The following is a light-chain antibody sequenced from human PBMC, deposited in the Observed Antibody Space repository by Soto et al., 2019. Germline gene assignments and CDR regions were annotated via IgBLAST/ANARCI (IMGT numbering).Light chain of an antibody. CDR1: SSDVGGYNY. V-gene: IGLV2-14*01. J-gene: IGLJ3*02. CDR2: DVV. CDR3: SSYTSSSTEV. Sequence: QSVLTQPASVSGSPGQSITISCTGTSSDVGGYNYVSWYQQHPGKAPKLMIYDVVNRPSGISNRFSGSKSDNTASLTISGLQAEDEADYYCSSYTSSSTEVFGGGTQLTVL.